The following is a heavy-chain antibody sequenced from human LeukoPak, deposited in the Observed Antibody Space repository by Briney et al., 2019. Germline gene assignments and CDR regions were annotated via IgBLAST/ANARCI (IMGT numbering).Heavy chain of an antibody. J-gene: IGHJ1*01. D-gene: IGHD2-8*01. CDR2: IYYSGST. Sequence: SETLSLTCTVSGGSISSSSYYWGWIRQPPGKGLEWIGSIYYSGSTYYNPSLKSRVTISVDTSKNQFSLKLSSVTAADTAVYYCARGAVYQHWGQGTLVTVSS. CDR3: ARGAVYQH. V-gene: IGHV4-39*07. CDR1: GGSISSSSYY.